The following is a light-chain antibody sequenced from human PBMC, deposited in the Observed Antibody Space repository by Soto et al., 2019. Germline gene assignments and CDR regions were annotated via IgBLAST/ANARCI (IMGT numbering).Light chain of an antibody. CDR3: QQYDNLPPYT. V-gene: IGKV1-33*01. CDR2: DAS. CDR1: QDISNY. J-gene: IGKJ2*01. Sequence: DIQMTQSPSSLSASVGDRVTITCQASQDISNYLNWYQQKPGKAPKLLIYDASNLETGVPSRFSGSGSGTEFTFTISSLQPEDIATYHCQQYDNLPPYTFGQGTKLEIK.